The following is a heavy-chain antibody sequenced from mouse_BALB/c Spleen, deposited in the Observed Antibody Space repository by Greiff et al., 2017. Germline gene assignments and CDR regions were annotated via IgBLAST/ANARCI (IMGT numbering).Heavy chain of an antibody. CDR3: ARAPGITTVNFDY. J-gene: IGHJ2*01. V-gene: IGHV5-6-5*01. D-gene: IGHD1-1*01. Sequence: DVKLVESGGGLVKPGGSLKLSCAASGFTFSSYAMSWVRQTPEKRLEWVASISSGGSTYYPDSVKGRFTISRDNARNILYLQMSSLRSEDTAMYYCARAPGITTVNFDYWGQGTTLTVSS. CDR2: ISSGGST. CDR1: GFTFSSYA.